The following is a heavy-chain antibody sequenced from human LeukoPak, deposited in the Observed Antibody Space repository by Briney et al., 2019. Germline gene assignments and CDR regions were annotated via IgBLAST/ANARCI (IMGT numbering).Heavy chain of an antibody. CDR1: GGSISSYY. J-gene: IGHJ5*02. Sequence: SETLSLTCTVSGGSISSYYWSWIRQAPGKGLEWIGYIYYSGSTNYNPSLKSRVTISVDTSKNQFSLKLTSVTAADTAVYYCAKGGPEASAGLSWFDPWGQGTLVTVSS. CDR3: AKGGPEASAGLSWFDP. D-gene: IGHD1-14*01. V-gene: IGHV4-59*12. CDR2: IYYSGST.